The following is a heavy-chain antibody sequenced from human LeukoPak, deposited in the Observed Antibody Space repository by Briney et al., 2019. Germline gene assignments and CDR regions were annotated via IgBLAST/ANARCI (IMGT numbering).Heavy chain of an antibody. CDR1: GGSNSSGGYS. CDR2: IYHSGST. D-gene: IGHD3-22*01. Sequence: SQTLSLTCAVSGGSNSSGGYSWSWIRQPPGKGLEWIGYIYHSGSTYYNPSLKSRVTISVDRSKNQFSLKLSSVTAADTAVYYCARGLGYSAFDYWGQGTLVTVSS. J-gene: IGHJ4*02. CDR3: ARGLGYSAFDY. V-gene: IGHV4-30-2*01.